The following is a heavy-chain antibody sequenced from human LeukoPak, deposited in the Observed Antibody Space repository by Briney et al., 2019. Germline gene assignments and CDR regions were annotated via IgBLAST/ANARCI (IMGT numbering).Heavy chain of an antibody. V-gene: IGHV3-7*01. Sequence: PGGSLRLSCAASGFTFSSYWMSWVRQAPGKGLEWVANIKQDGSEEYYVDSVKGRFTISRDNAKNSLYLQMNSLRAEDTAVYYCARDTVEPWELLGKNDYWGQGTLVTVSS. J-gene: IGHJ4*02. CDR2: IKQDGSEE. CDR3: ARDTVEPWELLGKNDY. CDR1: GFTFSSYW. D-gene: IGHD1-26*01.